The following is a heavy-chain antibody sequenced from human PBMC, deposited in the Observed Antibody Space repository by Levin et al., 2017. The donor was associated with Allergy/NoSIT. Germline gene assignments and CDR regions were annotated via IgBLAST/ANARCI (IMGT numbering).Heavy chain of an antibody. J-gene: IGHJ3*02. CDR2: ISGSGGST. CDR3: AKRIRFYYDSSGRDAFDI. D-gene: IGHD3-22*01. Sequence: GESLKISCAASGFTFSSYAMSWVRQAPGKGLEWVSAISGSGGSTYYADSVKGRFTISRDNSKNTLYLQMNSLRAEDTAVYYCAKRIRFYYDSSGRDAFDIWGQGTMVTVSS. V-gene: IGHV3-23*01. CDR1: GFTFSSYA.